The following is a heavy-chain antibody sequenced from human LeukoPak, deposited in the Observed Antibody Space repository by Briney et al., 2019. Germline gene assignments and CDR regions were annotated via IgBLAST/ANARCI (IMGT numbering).Heavy chain of an antibody. CDR3: ARDTKQLVSQSFDP. J-gene: IGHJ5*02. CDR1: GYTFTGYY. Sequence: ASVKVSCKASGYTFTGYYMHWVRQAPGQGLEWMGWINPNSGGTNYAQKFQGRVTMTRDTSISTAYMELSRLRSDDTAVYYCARDTKQLVSQSFDPWGQGTLVTVSS. D-gene: IGHD6-6*01. CDR2: INPNSGGT. V-gene: IGHV1-2*02.